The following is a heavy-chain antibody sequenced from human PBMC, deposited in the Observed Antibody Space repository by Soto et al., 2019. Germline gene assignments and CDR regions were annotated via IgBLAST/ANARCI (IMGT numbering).Heavy chain of an antibody. D-gene: IGHD2-8*01. CDR3: ARDMAMVPYYGMDV. CDR2: IYYSGST. J-gene: IGHJ6*02. CDR1: GGSVSSGSYY. V-gene: IGHV4-61*01. Sequence: SETLSLTCTVSGGSVSSGSYYWSWIRQPPGKGLEWIGYIYYSGSTNYNPSVKGRFTISRDNSKNTLYLQMNSLRAEDTAVYYCARDMAMVPYYGMDVWGQGTTVTVSS.